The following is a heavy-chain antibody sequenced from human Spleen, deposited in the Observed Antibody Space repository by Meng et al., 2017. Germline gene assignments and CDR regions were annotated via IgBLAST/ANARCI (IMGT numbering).Heavy chain of an antibody. V-gene: IGHV4-4*02. CDR3: ARRTTFGIGSWFDP. J-gene: IGHJ5*02. Sequence: VQLQGSGQGRVHPSGLLSLHCASSGDSISISNWCGWVRQSPGKGLEWIGEIYQSGNTDYNPSLESRVTISLDRSKNQFSLKLSSVTAVDTAVYYCARRTTFGIGSWFDPWGQGILVTVSS. CDR1: GDSISISNW. D-gene: IGHD1/OR15-1a*01. CDR2: IYQSGNT.